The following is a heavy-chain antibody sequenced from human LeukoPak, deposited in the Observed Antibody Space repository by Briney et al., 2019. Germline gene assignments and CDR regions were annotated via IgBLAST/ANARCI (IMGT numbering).Heavy chain of an antibody. V-gene: IGHV3-11*01. CDR3: AKAIAVAGTYIDY. CDR1: GFTFSDYY. Sequence: GGSLRLSCAASGFTFSDYYMSWIRQAPGKGLEWVSYISGSGSTIYYADSVKGRFTISRDNAKNSLYLQMNSLRAEDTAVYYCAKAIAVAGTYIDYWGQGTLVTVSS. CDR2: ISGSGSTI. J-gene: IGHJ4*02. D-gene: IGHD6-19*01.